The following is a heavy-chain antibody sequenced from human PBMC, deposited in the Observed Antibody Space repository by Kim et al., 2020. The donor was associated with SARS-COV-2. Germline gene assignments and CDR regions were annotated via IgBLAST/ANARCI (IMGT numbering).Heavy chain of an antibody. CDR3: ARRLIIPHYYDGTIDY. J-gene: IGHJ4*02. V-gene: IGHV4-31*03. Sequence: SETLSLTCTVSGGSISSGGYYWSCIRQHPGKGLEWIGYIYYSGSTYYNPSLKSRVTISVDTSKNQFSLKLSSVTAADTAVYYCARRLIIPHYYDGTIDYWGQGTLVTVSS. CDR2: IYYSGST. D-gene: IGHD3-22*01. CDR1: GGSISSGGYY.